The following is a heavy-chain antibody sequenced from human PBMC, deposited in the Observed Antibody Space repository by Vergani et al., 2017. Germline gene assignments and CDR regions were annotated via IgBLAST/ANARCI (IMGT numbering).Heavy chain of an antibody. D-gene: IGHD6-13*01. Sequence: EELLVESGGDLVQPGRSLRLSCAASGFSFDDYAMHWVRQAPGKGLEWVSGISWNSGSIGYADSVKGRFTISRDNAKNSLYLQMNSLRAEDTALYYCAKASRLIYYYMDVWGKGTTVTVSS. CDR1: GFSFDDYA. CDR2: ISWNSGSI. J-gene: IGHJ6*03. V-gene: IGHV3-9*01. CDR3: AKASRLIYYYMDV.